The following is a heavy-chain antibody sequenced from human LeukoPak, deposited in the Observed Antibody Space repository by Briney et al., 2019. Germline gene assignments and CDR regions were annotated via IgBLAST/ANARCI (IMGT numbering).Heavy chain of an antibody. CDR1: GFSFSSHW. CDR2: INPDGSGK. D-gene: IGHD6-6*01. J-gene: IGHJ4*02. CDR3: ARGIHNSCDY. Sequence: PGGSLRLSCAASGFSFSSHWMNWVRQAPGKGLEWVANINPDGSGKYYVDSVKGRFSISRDSAKSSMYLQVDSLRAEDTAVYYCARGIHNSCDYWGQGALVTVSS. V-gene: IGHV3-7*05.